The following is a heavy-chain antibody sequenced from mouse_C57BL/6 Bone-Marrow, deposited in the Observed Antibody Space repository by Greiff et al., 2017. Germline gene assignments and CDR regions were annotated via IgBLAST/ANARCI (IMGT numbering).Heavy chain of an antibody. CDR1: GYTFTSYW. Sequence: VQLQQPGAELVKPGASVTLSCKASGYTFTSYWMQWVKQRPGQGLEWIGEIDPSDSYTNYNQKFKGKATLTVDTSSSTAYMQLSSRTSEDSAVYYCARADYDYDGGYFDYWGQGTTLTVSS. V-gene: IGHV1-50*01. CDR3: ARADYDYDGGYFDY. J-gene: IGHJ2*01. D-gene: IGHD2-4*01. CDR2: IDPSDSYT.